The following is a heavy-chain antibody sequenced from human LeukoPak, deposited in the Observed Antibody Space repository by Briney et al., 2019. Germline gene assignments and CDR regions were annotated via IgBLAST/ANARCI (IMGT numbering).Heavy chain of an antibody. D-gene: IGHD2-2*01. V-gene: IGHV3-23*01. CDR1: GITLSNYG. Sequence: GGSLRLSCAVSGITLSNYGMSWVRQAPGKGLEWVSTISGSGNSRHYADSVKGLFTISRDNSKNILYLQMNSLRAEDTAVYYCARGRVVPDAIRIGHFQHWGQGKLVSVSS. CDR2: ISGSGNSR. CDR3: ARGRVVPDAIRIGHFQH. J-gene: IGHJ1*01.